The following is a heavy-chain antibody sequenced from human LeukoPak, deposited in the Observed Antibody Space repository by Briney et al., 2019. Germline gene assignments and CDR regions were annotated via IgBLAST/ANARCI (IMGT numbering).Heavy chain of an antibody. J-gene: IGHJ4*02. Sequence: PGGSLRLSCAASGFTFSIYAMNWVRQAPGKGLEWVSSISANGGETHYADSVKGRFTISRDNSKNTLYLQINNPRVEDTAVYYCAKWYYGFPLDYWGQGTLVTVSS. CDR2: ISANGGET. CDR3: AKWYYGFPLDY. CDR1: GFTFSIYA. V-gene: IGHV3-23*01. D-gene: IGHD3-3*01.